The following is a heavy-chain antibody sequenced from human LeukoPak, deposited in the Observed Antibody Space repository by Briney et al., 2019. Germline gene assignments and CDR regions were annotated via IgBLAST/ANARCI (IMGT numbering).Heavy chain of an antibody. CDR2: TNSDGSST. D-gene: IGHD3-10*01. Sequence: GGSLRLSCAASGFTFSSYWMHWVRQAPGRGLVWVSRTNSDGSSTSYADSVKGPFTISRDNAKNTLYLQMNSLRAEDTAVYYCARSYYGSGSYFGYWGQGTLVTVSS. J-gene: IGHJ4*02. V-gene: IGHV3-74*01. CDR1: GFTFSSYW. CDR3: ARSYYGSGSYFGY.